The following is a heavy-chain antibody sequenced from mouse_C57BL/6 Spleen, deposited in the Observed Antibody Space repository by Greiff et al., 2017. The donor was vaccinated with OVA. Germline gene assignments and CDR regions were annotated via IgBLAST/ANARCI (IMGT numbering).Heavy chain of an antibody. CDR1: GYTFTSYT. J-gene: IGHJ1*03. D-gene: IGHD2-3*01. V-gene: IGHV1-4*01. CDR2: INPSSGYT. Sequence: QVQLKQSGAELARPGASVKMSCKASGYTFTSYTMHWVKPRPGQGLEWIGYINPSSGYTKYNQKFKDKATLTADKSSSTAYMQLSSLTSEDSAVYYCARLGGGDGYYGYFDVWGTGTTVTVSS. CDR3: ARLGGGDGYYGYFDV.